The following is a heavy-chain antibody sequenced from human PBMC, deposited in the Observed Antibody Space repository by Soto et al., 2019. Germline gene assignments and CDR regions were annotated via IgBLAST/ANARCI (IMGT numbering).Heavy chain of an antibody. CDR1: GFTVSTYG. D-gene: IGHD2-8*02. V-gene: IGHV3-30*03. CDR2: ISRDGGTK. Sequence: QVQLVESGGGVVQPGRSLRLSCAVSGFTVSTYGMHLVRQAPGKGLEWVAVISRDGGTKFYADSVKGRFTTSRDNSRNTLFLAMNGLRGDDMAVYYCTGEVASGYWGQGTLVTVSS. J-gene: IGHJ4*02. CDR3: TGEVASGY.